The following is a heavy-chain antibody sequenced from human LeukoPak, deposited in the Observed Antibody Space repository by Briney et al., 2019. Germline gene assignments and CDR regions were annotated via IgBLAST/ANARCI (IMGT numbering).Heavy chain of an antibody. J-gene: IGHJ6*03. CDR1: GYTFTSYY. CDR3: ASHSGSYFYYYYMDV. V-gene: IGHV1-46*01. D-gene: IGHD1-26*01. CDR2: INPSGGST. Sequence: ASVKVSCKASGYTFTSYYMHWVRQAPGQGLEWMGIINPSGGSTSYAQKFQGRVTMTRDMSTSTVYMELSSLRSEDTAAYYCASHSGSYFYYYYMDVWGKGTTVTVSS.